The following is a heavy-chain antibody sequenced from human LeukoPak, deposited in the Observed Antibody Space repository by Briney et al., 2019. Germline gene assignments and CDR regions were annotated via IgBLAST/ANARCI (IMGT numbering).Heavy chain of an antibody. CDR3: ARDLYSSGWTDAFDI. D-gene: IGHD6-19*01. CDR2: INPNSGDT. CDR1: GYTFTGYY. Sequence: ASVKVSCKASGYTFTGYYMHWVRQAPGQGLEWMGWINPNSGDTNYSQKFQGRVSMTRDSSINTAYMELSRLTSDDTAVFYCARDLYSSGWTDAFDIWGQGTMVTVSS. V-gene: IGHV1-2*02. J-gene: IGHJ3*02.